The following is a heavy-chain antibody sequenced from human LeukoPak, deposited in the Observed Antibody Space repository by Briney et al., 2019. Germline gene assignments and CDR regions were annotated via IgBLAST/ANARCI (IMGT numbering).Heavy chain of an antibody. J-gene: IGHJ3*02. V-gene: IGHV1-69*04. Sequence: SVKVSCKASGGTFSSYAISWVRQAPGQGLEWMGRIIPILGIANYAQKFQGRVTITADKSTSTAYIELSSLRSEDTAVYYCARDMSQIVVVPAAILNDAFDIWGQGTMVTVSS. D-gene: IGHD2-2*02. CDR2: IIPILGIA. CDR1: GGTFSSYA. CDR3: ARDMSQIVVVPAAILNDAFDI.